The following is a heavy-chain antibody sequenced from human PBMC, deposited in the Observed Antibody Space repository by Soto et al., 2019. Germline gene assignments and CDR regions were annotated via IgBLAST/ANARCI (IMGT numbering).Heavy chain of an antibody. CDR2: IYYSGST. CDR1: GGSISSSSYY. Sequence: QLQLQESGPGLVKPSETLSLTCTVSGGSISSSSYYWGWIRQPPGKGLEWIGSIYYSGSTYYNPSLKGRVLISVDTSKNQFSLTLRSVTAADTAVYYCARQGCSGGSCYPGWFDPWGQGTLVTVSS. V-gene: IGHV4-39*01. D-gene: IGHD2-15*01. J-gene: IGHJ5*02. CDR3: ARQGCSGGSCYPGWFDP.